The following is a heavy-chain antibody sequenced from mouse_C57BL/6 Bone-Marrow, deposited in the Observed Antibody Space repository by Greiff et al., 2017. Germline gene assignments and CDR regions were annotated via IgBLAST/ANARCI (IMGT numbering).Heavy chain of an antibody. D-gene: IGHD2-9*01. Sequence: EVQLQQSGPELVKPGASVKISCKASGYSFTDYNMNWVKQSTGKSLEWIGVINPNYGTTSYNQKFKGKATLTVDQSSSTAYMQLNSLTSEDSAGDYCASYYGYSYAMDYWGQGTSVTVSS. CDR1: GYSFTDYN. CDR3: ASYYGYSYAMDY. V-gene: IGHV1-39*01. J-gene: IGHJ4*01. CDR2: INPNYGTT.